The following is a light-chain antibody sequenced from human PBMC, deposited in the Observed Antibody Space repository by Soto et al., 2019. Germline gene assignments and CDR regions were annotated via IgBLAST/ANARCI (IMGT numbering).Light chain of an antibody. J-gene: IGLJ2*01. V-gene: IGLV2-14*01. Sequence: QSVLTQPASVSGSPGKSITISCTGTSSDVGGYNYVSWYQQHPGKDPKLMIYEVSNRPSGFSNRFSGSESGNTASLTISGLQAEDDADYYCSSYTTSSTLNVVFGGGTQLTVL. CDR3: SSYTTSSTLNVV. CDR2: EVS. CDR1: SSDVGGYNY.